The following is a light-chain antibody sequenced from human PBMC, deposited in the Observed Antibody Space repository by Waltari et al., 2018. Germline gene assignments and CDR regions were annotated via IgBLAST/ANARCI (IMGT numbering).Light chain of an antibody. CDR1: QSVSSSY. CDR2: GAS. CDR3: QQHGTSPFT. V-gene: IGKV3-20*01. Sequence: EIVLTQSPGTLSLSPGERATLSCRASQSVSSSYLAWYQQKPGQAPRLLIYGASSRATGIPDRISGSGSGTDCTLTLSSLEPEDFAVYYCQQHGTSPFTFGQGTKVEIK. J-gene: IGKJ2*01.